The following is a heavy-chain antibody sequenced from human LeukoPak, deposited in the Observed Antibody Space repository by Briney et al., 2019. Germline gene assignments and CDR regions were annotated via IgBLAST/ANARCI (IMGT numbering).Heavy chain of an antibody. CDR2: ITNWNGGST. CDR1: GFSFDDYG. CDR3: ARCSRSSTDCYRAFDI. J-gene: IGHJ3*02. D-gene: IGHD2-2*02. Sequence: GGSLRLSCEASGFSFDDYGMSWVRQSTGKGLEWVSAITNWNGGSTGYADSVRGRFTISRDNAKNSLYLQMNSLRAEDTALYYCARCSRSSTDCYRAFDIWGQGTMVTVSS. V-gene: IGHV3-20*04.